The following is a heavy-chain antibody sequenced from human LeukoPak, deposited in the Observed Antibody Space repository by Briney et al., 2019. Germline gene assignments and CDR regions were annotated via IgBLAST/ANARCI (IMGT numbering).Heavy chain of an antibody. Sequence: SETLSLTCAVSGGSISSGIYSWNWIRQPPGQGLEWIGYIYQTGSTYYNPSPRSRVTISVDTSTNPCSLKLSSVTAADTAVYYCARDSGDYPYYFDFWGQGTLVTVSS. J-gene: IGHJ4*02. CDR1: GGSISSGIYS. V-gene: IGHV4-30-2*01. CDR2: IYQTGST. CDR3: ARDSGDYPYYFDF. D-gene: IGHD4-17*01.